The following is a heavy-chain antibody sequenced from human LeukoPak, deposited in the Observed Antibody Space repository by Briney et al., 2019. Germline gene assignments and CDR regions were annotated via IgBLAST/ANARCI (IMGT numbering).Heavy chain of an antibody. CDR3: ARDPPTSYPYYYYYMDV. J-gene: IGHJ6*03. D-gene: IGHD2-2*01. CDR1: GFTVSSYW. V-gene: IGHV3-74*01. CDR2: INSDGSST. Sequence: GGSLRLSCAASGFTVSSYWMHWVRQAPGKGLVWVSRINSDGSSTSYADSVKGRFTISRDNAKNTLYLQMNSLRAEDTAVYYCARDPPTSYPYYYYYMDVWGKGTTVTVSS.